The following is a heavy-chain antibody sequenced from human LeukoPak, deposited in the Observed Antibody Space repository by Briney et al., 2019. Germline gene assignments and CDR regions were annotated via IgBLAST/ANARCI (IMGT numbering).Heavy chain of an antibody. CDR2: FDPEDGET. D-gene: IGHD5-24*01. Sequence: ASVKVSCKVSGYTLTELSMHWVRQAPGKGLEWMGGFDPEDGETIYAQKFQGRVTMTEDTSTDTAYTELSSLRSEDTAVYYCATDPYKYAFDIWGQGTMVTASS. CDR3: ATDPYKYAFDI. J-gene: IGHJ3*02. CDR1: GYTLTELS. V-gene: IGHV1-24*01.